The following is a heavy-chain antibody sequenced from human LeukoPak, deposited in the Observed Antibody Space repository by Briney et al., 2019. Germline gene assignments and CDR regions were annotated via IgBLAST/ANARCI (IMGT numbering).Heavy chain of an antibody. CDR3: ARVHIPTQSIAAAAILFDL. Sequence: SETLSLTCTVSGYSISSGYYWGWIRQPPGKGLEWIGSIYHSGSTYYNPSLKSRVTISVDTSKNQFSLKLSSVTAADTAVYYCARVHIPTQSIAAAAILFDLWGQGTLVTVSS. D-gene: IGHD6-13*01. V-gene: IGHV4-38-2*02. CDR2: IYHSGST. J-gene: IGHJ5*02. CDR1: GYSISSGYY.